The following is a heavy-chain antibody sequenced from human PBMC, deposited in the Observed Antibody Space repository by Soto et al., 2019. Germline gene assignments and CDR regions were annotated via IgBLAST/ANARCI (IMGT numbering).Heavy chain of an antibody. CDR1: GFTFSSYA. D-gene: IGHD3-3*01. CDR3: ATDRYSIDDFWSHHAMDF. V-gene: IGHV3-23*01. CDR2: ISGSGGST. Sequence: GGSLRLSCAASGFTFSSYAMSWVRQAPGKGLEWVSAISGSGGSTYYADSVKGRFTISRDNSKNTLYLQMNSLRAEDTAVYYYATDRYSIDDFWSHHAMDFWGPGTMVTVSS. J-gene: IGHJ3*01.